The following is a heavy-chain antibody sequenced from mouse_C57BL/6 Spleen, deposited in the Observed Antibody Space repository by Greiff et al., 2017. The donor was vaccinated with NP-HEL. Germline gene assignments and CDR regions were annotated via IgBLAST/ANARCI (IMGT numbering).Heavy chain of an antibody. V-gene: IGHV1-39*01. CDR1: GYSFTDYH. Sequence: VQLQQSGPELVKPGASVKISCKASGYSFTDYHMNWVKQSNGKSLEWIGVINPNYGTTSYNQKFKGKATLTVDQSSSTAYMQLNSLTSEDSAVYYCARCGGNYVFTYWYFDVWGTGTTVTVSS. D-gene: IGHD1-1*02. CDR3: ARCGGNYVFTYWYFDV. J-gene: IGHJ1*03. CDR2: INPNYGTT.